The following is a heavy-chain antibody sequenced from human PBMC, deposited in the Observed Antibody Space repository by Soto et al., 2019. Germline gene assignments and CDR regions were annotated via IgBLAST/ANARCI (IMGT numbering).Heavy chain of an antibody. V-gene: IGHV3-23*01. Sequence: GGSLRLSCAASGFTFSSYAMSWVRQAPGKGLEWVSAISGSGGSTYYADSVKGRFTISRDNSKNTLYLQMNSLRAEDTAVYYCAKAPTPGYCISTSCPNYYFDYWGQGTLVTVSS. CDR1: GFTFSSYA. CDR3: AKAPTPGYCISTSCPNYYFDY. CDR2: ISGSGGST. J-gene: IGHJ4*02. D-gene: IGHD2-2*01.